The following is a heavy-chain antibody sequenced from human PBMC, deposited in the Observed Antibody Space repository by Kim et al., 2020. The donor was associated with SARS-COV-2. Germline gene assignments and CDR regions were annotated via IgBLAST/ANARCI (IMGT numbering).Heavy chain of an antibody. J-gene: IGHJ4*02. V-gene: IGHV3-21*01. D-gene: IGHD3-3*01. CDR2: YI. CDR3: ARGGTYYDIDY. Sequence: YIYYADHVKGRFTISRDNAKNSLYLQMNSLGREDTAFYYCARGGTYYDIDYWGQGTLVTVSS.